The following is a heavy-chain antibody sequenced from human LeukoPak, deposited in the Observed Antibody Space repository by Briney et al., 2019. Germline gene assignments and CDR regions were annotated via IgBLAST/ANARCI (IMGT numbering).Heavy chain of an antibody. CDR1: GFTFSSYG. D-gene: IGHD3-9*01. CDR2: ISGSGGST. Sequence: GGSLRLSCAASGFTFSSYGMSWVRQAPGKGLEWVSAISGSGGSTYYADSVKGRFTISRDNSKNTLYLQMNSLRAEDTAVYYCAKNGAGVLRYFDWLLFFDYWGQGTLVTVSS. V-gene: IGHV3-23*01. J-gene: IGHJ4*02. CDR3: AKNGAGVLRYFDWLLFFDY.